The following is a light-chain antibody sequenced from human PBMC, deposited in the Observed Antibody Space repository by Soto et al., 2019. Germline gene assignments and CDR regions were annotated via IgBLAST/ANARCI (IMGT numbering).Light chain of an antibody. CDR3: SSYTSSCYV. CDR1: SSDVGGYNY. V-gene: IGLV2-14*01. Sequence: QSVLTQPASVSGSPGQSITISCTGTSSDVGGYNYVSWYQQHPGKAPKLMIYEVSNRPSGVSNRFSGSKSGNTASLTISGLQAEDEADYYYSSYTSSCYVFGTGTKV. J-gene: IGLJ1*01. CDR2: EVS.